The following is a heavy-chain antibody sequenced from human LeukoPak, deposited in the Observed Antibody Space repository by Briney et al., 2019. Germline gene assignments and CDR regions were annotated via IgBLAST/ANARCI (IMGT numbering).Heavy chain of an antibody. D-gene: IGHD3-16*01. J-gene: IGHJ4*02. CDR1: GFTFSSYA. V-gene: IGHV3-49*04. CDR3: TRDRLWGSYYFDY. Sequence: GGSLRLSCAASGFTFSSYAMSWVRQAPGKGLEWVGFIRSKAYGGTTEYAASVKGRFTISRDDSKSIAYLQMNSLKTEDTAVYYCTRDRLWGSYYFDYWGQGTLVTVSS. CDR2: IRSKAYGGTT.